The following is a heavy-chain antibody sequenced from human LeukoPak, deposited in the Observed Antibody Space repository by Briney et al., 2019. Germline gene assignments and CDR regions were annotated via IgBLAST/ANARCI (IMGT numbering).Heavy chain of an antibody. D-gene: IGHD3-16*01. V-gene: IGHV4-59*08. CDR3: ARQGGDYFDY. CDR1: GGSISSYY. CDR2: ISYSGRT. J-gene: IGHJ4*02. Sequence: SETLSLTCTVSGGSISSYYWSWIRQPPVNGLEWIGSISYSGRTNYNPSLKSRVTISVDTSKNQFSLKLSSVTAADTAVYYCARQGGDYFDYWGQGTLVTVSS.